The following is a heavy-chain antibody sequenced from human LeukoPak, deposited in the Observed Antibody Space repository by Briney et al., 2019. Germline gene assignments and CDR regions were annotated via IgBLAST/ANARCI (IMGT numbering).Heavy chain of an antibody. CDR2: IYSSGST. D-gene: IGHD3-22*01. CDR1: GVSISTGSYY. Sequence: PSETLSLTCTVSGVSISTGSYYWSWIRQPAGKGLEWIGRIYSSGSTNYSPSFKSRVTISVDTSKNQLSLNLSSVTAADTAVYYCARGEYDSSDYWGYYFENWGQGTLVTVSS. J-gene: IGHJ4*02. V-gene: IGHV4-61*02. CDR3: ARGEYDSSDYWGYYFEN.